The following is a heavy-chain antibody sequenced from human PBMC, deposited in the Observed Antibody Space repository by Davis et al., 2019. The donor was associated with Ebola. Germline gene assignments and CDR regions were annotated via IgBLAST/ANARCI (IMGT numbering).Heavy chain of an antibody. D-gene: IGHD3-22*01. CDR2: INHSGGT. CDR3: ARGIYDSSSSRSDYSDS. Sequence: MPSETLSLTCAVYGGSFSDYYWGWVRQPPGKGLEWIGEINHSGGTKYNPSLKSRVTMSLDTSKNQFSLKLNSVTAADTAVYYCARGIYDSSSSRSDYSDSWGQGTLVTVSS. J-gene: IGHJ4*02. V-gene: IGHV4-34*01. CDR1: GGSFSDYY.